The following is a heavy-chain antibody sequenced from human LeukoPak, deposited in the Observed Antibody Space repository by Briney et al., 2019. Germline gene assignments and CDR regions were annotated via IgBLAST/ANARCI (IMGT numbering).Heavy chain of an antibody. Sequence: GGSLRLSCEASGFTFKLYWMNWVRQVPGKRPVWVSRINDDGSDTVYADSVRGRFTISRDDAKNTVYLQMNSLRAEDTAVYYCARDTGLSVVVPAYMDVWGKGTTVTVSS. CDR2: INDDGSDT. CDR3: ARDTGLSVVVPAYMDV. CDR1: GFTFKLYW. J-gene: IGHJ6*03. V-gene: IGHV3-74*01. D-gene: IGHD2-2*01.